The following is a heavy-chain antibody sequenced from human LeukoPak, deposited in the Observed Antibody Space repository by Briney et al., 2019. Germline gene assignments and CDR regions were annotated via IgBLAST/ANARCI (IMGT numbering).Heavy chain of an antibody. J-gene: IGHJ5*02. CDR3: ARHSDYGDSGWFDP. CDR2: IYYSGST. D-gene: IGHD4-17*01. V-gene: IGHV4-39*01. Sequence: SETLSLTCTVSGGSISSSSYYWGWIRQPPGKGLEWIGSIYYSGSTYYNPSLKSRVTISVDTSKNQFSLKLSSVTAAGTAVHYCARHSDYGDSGWFDPWGQGTLVTVSS. CDR1: GGSISSSSYY.